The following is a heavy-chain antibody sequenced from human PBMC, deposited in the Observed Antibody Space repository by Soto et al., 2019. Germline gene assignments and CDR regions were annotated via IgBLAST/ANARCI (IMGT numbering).Heavy chain of an antibody. Sequence: EVHLLESGGGLVQPGGSLRLSCAASGFSFSNYGMTWVRQAPGKGLEWVSSVSADGQTTYYAESVRGRFTISRDSSKGTLYLQMDSLRADDAVVYYCAKEASVPSLGEFWYFDLWGRGTHVTVSS. CDR3: AKEASVPSLGEFWYFDL. J-gene: IGHJ2*01. V-gene: IGHV3-23*01. CDR1: GFSFSNYG. CDR2: VSADGQTT. D-gene: IGHD3-10*01.